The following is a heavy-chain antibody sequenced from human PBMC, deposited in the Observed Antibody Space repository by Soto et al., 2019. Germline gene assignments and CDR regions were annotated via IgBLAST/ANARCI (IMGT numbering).Heavy chain of an antibody. Sequence: SETLSLTCDVYGGSFSSYYWSWIRQPPGKGRGLIGEINHSGGTSYNPSLKSRVTISVDTAKSQFSLKLTSVTAADRAVYYCGRGSVDTVDSSVWYEYWGQGTPDTVSS. J-gene: IGHJ4*02. CDR2: INHSGGT. D-gene: IGHD3-22*01. CDR1: GGSFSSYY. CDR3: GRGSVDTVDSSVWYEY. V-gene: IGHV4-34*01.